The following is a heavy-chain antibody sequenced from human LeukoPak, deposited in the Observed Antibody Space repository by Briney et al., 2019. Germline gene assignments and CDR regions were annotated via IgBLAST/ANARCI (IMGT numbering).Heavy chain of an antibody. D-gene: IGHD6-13*01. CDR1: GFTFDDYA. CDR2: ISWNRGSI. V-gene: IGHV3-9*01. CDR3: AKAARIAAAGTFHY. Sequence: SLRLSCAASGFTFDDYAMQWVRQAPGKGVEWVSGISWNRGSIDYADSVKGRFTISRDNAKNSLYLQMNSLRAEDTALYYSAKAARIAAAGTFHYWGQGTLVTASS. J-gene: IGHJ4*02.